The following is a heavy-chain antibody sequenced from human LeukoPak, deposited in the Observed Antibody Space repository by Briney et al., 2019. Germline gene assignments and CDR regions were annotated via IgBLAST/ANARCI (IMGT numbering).Heavy chain of an antibody. CDR2: IVRNGFT. Sequence: SDCLSLTCTVSGDSITTSNYHWGWIRQPPGKGLEWIESIVRNGFTSYNPSLKSRVTIFVDTSKNQVSLKLNSVTAADTAVYHCVRDSYGGYLDFDFWGQGTLVTVPT. V-gene: IGHV4-39*01. J-gene: IGHJ4*02. CDR1: GDSITTSNYH. D-gene: IGHD4-23*01. CDR3: VRDSYGGYLDFDF.